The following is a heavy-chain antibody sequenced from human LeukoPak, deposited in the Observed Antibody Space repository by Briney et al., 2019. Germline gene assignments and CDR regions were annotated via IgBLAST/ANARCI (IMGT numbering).Heavy chain of an antibody. J-gene: IGHJ6*02. Sequence: ASVKVSCKASGYTFTSYDINWVRQATGQGLEWMGRMNPNSGNTGYAQKFQGRVTMTRNTSISTAYMELSSLRSEDTAVYYCARDPGGYDYYYYGMDVWGQGTTVTVSS. CDR2: MNPNSGNT. D-gene: IGHD5-12*01. CDR1: GYTFTSYD. CDR3: ARDPGGYDYYYYGMDV. V-gene: IGHV1-8*01.